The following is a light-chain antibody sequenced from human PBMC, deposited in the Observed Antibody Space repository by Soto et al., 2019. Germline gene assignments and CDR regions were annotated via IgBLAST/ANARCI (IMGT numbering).Light chain of an antibody. CDR1: QSISSSY. CDR3: QQYGSSSWT. V-gene: IGKV3-20*01. Sequence: EIVLTQSPGTLSLSPGERATLSCRASQSISSSYLAWYQQKPGQAPRALIYGASSRATGIPDRFSGSGSGTDFTLTISRLEPEDFAVYYCQQYGSSSWTFGQGTKAEIK. CDR2: GAS. J-gene: IGKJ1*01.